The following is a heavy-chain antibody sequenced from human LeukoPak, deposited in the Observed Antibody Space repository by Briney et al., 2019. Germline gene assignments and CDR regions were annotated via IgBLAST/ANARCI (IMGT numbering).Heavy chain of an antibody. CDR3: TTGIAAAGTNY. V-gene: IGHV3-15*01. Sequence: GGSLRLSCAASGFTFSNAWMSWVRQAPGKGLEWVGRIKSKTDGGTTDYAAPVKGRFTISRDDSKNTLYLQMNSLKTEDTAVCYCTTGIAAAGTNYWGQGTLVTVSS. J-gene: IGHJ4*02. D-gene: IGHD6-13*01. CDR1: GFTFSNAW. CDR2: IKSKTDGGTT.